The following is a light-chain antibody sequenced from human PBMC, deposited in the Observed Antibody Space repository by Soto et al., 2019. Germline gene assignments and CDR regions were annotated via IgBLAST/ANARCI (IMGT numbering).Light chain of an antibody. J-gene: IGLJ3*02. V-gene: IGLV2-8*01. CDR1: SSDVGGYNY. CDR3: SSYAGSNNWV. CDR2: AVS. Sequence: QSALTQPPSASGSPGQSVTISCTGTSSDVGGYNYVSWYQQHPGKAPKLMIYAVSKRPSGVPDRFSGSKSGNTASLTVSGLQAEDEADYYGSSYAGSNNWVFGGGTKLTVL.